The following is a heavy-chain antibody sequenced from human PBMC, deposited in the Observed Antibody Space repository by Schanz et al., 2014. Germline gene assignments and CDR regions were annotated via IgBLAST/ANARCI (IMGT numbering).Heavy chain of an antibody. V-gene: IGHV4-4*02. CDR1: GFMFSSFW. D-gene: IGHD2-21*01. Sequence: VQLVESGGGLVQPGGSLRLSCAASGFMFSSFWMGWIRQAPGKGLEWIGEIFHSGTTNYNPSLESRVTISVDKSKNQFSLXLSXXXXADTAVYYCTRSTLWSYDVWGRGTMVIVSS. CDR3: TRSTLWSYDV. J-gene: IGHJ3*01. CDR2: IFHSGTT.